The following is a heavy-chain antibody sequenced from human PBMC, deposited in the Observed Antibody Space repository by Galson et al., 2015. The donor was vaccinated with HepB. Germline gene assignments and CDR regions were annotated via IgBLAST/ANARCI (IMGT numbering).Heavy chain of an antibody. CDR1: GYNFAGNW. Sequence: QSGAEVKKPGESLRISCKGSGYNFAGNWIAWVRQVPGKGLEWMEIINLGDSETRYSPSFQGQVTISADRSISTAYLQWRSLKASDTALYYCVRLRGFCTSGVCYTGNFYFDYWGQGTLVTVST. D-gene: IGHD2-8*01. CDR2: INLGDSET. CDR3: VRLRGFCTSGVCYTGNFYFDY. J-gene: IGHJ4*02. V-gene: IGHV5-51*01.